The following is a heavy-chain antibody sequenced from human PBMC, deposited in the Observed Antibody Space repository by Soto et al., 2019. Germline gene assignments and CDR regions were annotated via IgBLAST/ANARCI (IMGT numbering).Heavy chain of an antibody. V-gene: IGHV3-48*03. CDR3: AGVMTTVDWDGYYYYGMDV. Sequence: EVQLVESGGGLVQPGGSLRLSCAASGFTFSSYEMNWVRQAPGKGLEWVSYISSSGSTIYYADSVKGRFTISRDNAKNSLYLQMNSLRAEDTAVYYCAGVMTTVDWDGYYYYGMDVWGQGTTVTVSS. D-gene: IGHD4-4*01. J-gene: IGHJ6*02. CDR1: GFTFSSYE. CDR2: ISSSGSTI.